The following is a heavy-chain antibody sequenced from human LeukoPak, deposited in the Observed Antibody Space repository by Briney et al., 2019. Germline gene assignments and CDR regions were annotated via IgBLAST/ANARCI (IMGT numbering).Heavy chain of an antibody. Sequence: GGSLRLSCAASGFTVSSNYMSWVRQAPGKGLEWVSVIYSGGSTYYADSVKGRFTISRDNSKNTLYLQMNSLRAEDTAVYYRARDLGQQLIFNWGQGTLVTVSS. D-gene: IGHD6-13*01. J-gene: IGHJ4*02. CDR1: GFTVSSNY. V-gene: IGHV3-66*01. CDR2: IYSGGST. CDR3: ARDLGQQLIFN.